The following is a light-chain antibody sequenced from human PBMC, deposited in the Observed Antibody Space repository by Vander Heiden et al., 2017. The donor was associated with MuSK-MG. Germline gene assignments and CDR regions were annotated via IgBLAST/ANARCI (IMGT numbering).Light chain of an antibody. CDR3: HQYNNWPPLT. CDR2: GAS. Sequence: DIVMTQSPATLSVSPGERATLSCRASQSVSSNLAWYQQKPGQAPRLLTYGASTRATGIPARFSGSGSGTEFTLTISSLQSEDFAVDYCHQYNNWPPLTFGGGTKVEIK. CDR1: QSVSSN. V-gene: IGKV3-15*01. J-gene: IGKJ4*01.